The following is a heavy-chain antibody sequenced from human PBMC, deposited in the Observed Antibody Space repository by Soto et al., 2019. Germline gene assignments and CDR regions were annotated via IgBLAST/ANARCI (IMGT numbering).Heavy chain of an antibody. V-gene: IGHV3-23*01. CDR3: ASKGDDSRGILSNY. J-gene: IGHJ4*02. CDR1: GFTFSSYA. Sequence: GESLKISCAASGFTFSSYAMSWVRQAPGKGLEWVSAISGSGGSTYYADSVKGRFTISRDNSKNTLYLQMNSLRAEDTAVYYCASKGDDSRGILSNYWGQGTLVTVSS. D-gene: IGHD1-26*01. CDR2: ISGSGGST.